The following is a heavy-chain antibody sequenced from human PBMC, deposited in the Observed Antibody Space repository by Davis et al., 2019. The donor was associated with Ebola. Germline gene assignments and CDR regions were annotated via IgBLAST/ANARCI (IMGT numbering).Heavy chain of an antibody. J-gene: IGHJ4*02. CDR2: ISSSSSYI. Sequence: GGSLRLSCAASGFTFSSYAMNWVRQAPGKGLEWVSSISSSSSYIYYADSVKGRFTISRDNAKNSLYLQMNSLRAEDTAVYYCARHHWLRLFDYWGQGTLVTVSS. CDR3: ARHHWLRLFDY. V-gene: IGHV3-21*01. CDR1: GFTFSSYA. D-gene: IGHD5-12*01.